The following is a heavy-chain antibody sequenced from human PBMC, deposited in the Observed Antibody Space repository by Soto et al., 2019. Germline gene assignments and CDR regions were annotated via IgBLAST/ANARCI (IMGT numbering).Heavy chain of an antibody. D-gene: IGHD2-15*01. CDR1: GYSFTSYW. CDR2: IDPSDSYT. CDR3: ARHGGYCSGGSCYSDFYYGMDV. J-gene: IGHJ6*02. Sequence: GESLKISCKGSGYSFTSYWISWVRQMPGKGLEWMGRIDPSDSYTNYSPSFQGHVTISADKSISTAYLQWSSLKASDTAMYYCARHGGYCSGGSCYSDFYYGMDVWGQAPTVTVSS. V-gene: IGHV5-10-1*01.